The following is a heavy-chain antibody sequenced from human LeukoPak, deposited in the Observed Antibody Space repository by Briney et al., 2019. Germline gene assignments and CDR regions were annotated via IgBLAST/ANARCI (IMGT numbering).Heavy chain of an antibody. CDR3: AKDVGKWESLHFFDY. Sequence: GGSLRLSCEGSAFIFSGHWMNWVRQTPGKGLEWISGISGSGASTYYADSVKGRFTISRDDSRNTLYLQMNSLRGDDTAVYYCAKDVGKWESLHFFDYWGQGTLVTVSS. J-gene: IGHJ4*02. D-gene: IGHD1-26*01. V-gene: IGHV3-23*01. CDR2: ISGSGAST. CDR1: AFIFSGHW.